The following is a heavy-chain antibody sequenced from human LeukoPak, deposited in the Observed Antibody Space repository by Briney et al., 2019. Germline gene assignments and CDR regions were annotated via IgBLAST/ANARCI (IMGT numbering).Heavy chain of an antibody. Sequence: SETLSLTCTVSGGSISSYYWSWIRQPAGKGLEWIGRIYSSGSTNYNPSLKSRVTMSVDTSKNQFSLKVNSVTAADTAVYYCASWFYYDSTSYYPVGDMDVWGKGTTVTVSS. CDR2: IYSSGST. V-gene: IGHV4-4*07. CDR1: GGSISSYY. CDR3: ASWFYYDSTSYYPVGDMDV. J-gene: IGHJ6*03. D-gene: IGHD3-22*01.